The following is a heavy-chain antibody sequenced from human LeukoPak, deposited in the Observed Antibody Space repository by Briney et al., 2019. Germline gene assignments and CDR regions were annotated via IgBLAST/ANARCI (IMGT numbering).Heavy chain of an antibody. CDR2: MNPNSGNT. J-gene: IGHJ6*03. V-gene: IGHV1-8*03. D-gene: IGHD2-2*01. CDR3: ARGQNDCSSTSCYAYDYYYMDV. CDR1: GYTFTSYD. Sequence: ASVKVSCKASGYTFTSYDINWVRQATGQGLEWMGWMNPNSGNTGYAQKFQGRVTITRNTSISTAYMELSSLRSEDTAVYYCARGQNDCSSTSCYAYDYYYMDVWGKGTTVTVSS.